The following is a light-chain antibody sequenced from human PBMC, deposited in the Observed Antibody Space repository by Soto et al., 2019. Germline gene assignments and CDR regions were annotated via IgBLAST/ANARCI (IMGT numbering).Light chain of an antibody. CDR1: QSVTDRY. CDR2: GAS. Sequence: EIVLTQSPGTLSLSPGESATLSCRASQSVTDRYLAWFQQKPGQAPRLLIYGASGRATGIPDRFSGSGSGTDFTLTMSRLEPEDFAVYYCQQYVRSPLTFGPGTKVDIK. CDR3: QQYVRSPLT. V-gene: IGKV3-20*01. J-gene: IGKJ3*01.